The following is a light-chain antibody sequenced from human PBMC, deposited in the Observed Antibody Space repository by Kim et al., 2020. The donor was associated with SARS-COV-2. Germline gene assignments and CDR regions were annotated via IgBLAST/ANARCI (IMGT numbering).Light chain of an antibody. CDR1: QSISIY. J-gene: IGKJ4*01. Sequence: SASVGDRVTITCRASQSISIYLAWYQQKPGKAPKLLIYKASSLESGVPASFSGSGSGTEFTLSISSLQPDDFATYYCQQYNSYLTFGGGTKVDIK. CDR3: QQYNSYLT. V-gene: IGKV1-5*03. CDR2: KAS.